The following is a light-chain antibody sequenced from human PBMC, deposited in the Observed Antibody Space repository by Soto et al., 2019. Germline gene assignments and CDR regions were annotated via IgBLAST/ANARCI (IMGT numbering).Light chain of an antibody. Sequence: QAVVTQPPSVSAAPGQKVTISCSGSSSNIGSNYVSWYQQLPGTAPKLLIYDKNKRPSGIPDRFSGSKSDTSATLGITGLQTGDEADYYCGTWDSSLSVWVFGGGTKLTVL. V-gene: IGLV1-51*01. J-gene: IGLJ3*02. CDR2: DKN. CDR1: SSNIGSNY. CDR3: GTWDSSLSVWV.